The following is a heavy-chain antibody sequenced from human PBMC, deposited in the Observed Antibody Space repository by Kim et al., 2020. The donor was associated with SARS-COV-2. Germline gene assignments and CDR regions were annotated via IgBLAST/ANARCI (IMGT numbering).Heavy chain of an antibody. Sequence: SETLSLICTVSGGSISSYYWSWIRQPPGKGLEWIGYIYYSGSTNYNPSLKSRVTISVDTSKNQFSLKLSSVTAADTAVYYCARGSWKLDFDIWGQGTMVTVSS. CDR3: ARGSWKLDFDI. D-gene: IGHD1-1*01. CDR1: GGSISSYY. J-gene: IGHJ3*02. V-gene: IGHV4-59*01. CDR2: IYYSGST.